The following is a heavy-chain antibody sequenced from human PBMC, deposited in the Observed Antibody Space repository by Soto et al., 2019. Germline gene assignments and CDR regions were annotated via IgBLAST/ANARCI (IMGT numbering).Heavy chain of an antibody. Sequence: GGSLRLSCAASGFTFSNSWMSWVRQAPGKGLEWVANIKQDGSEKNYVDSVKGRFIISRDNAKSSLSLQMNSLRAEDTAVYYCATNTVTKVDDYWGQGTLVTVSS. CDR1: GFTFSNSW. V-gene: IGHV3-7*03. J-gene: IGHJ4*02. CDR3: ATNTVTKVDDY. CDR2: IKQDGSEK. D-gene: IGHD4-17*01.